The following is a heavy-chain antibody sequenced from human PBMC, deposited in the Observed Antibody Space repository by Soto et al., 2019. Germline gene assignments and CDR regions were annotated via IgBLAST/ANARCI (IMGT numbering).Heavy chain of an antibody. CDR1: GGSFNGYH. CDR3: ARDARTVAYFDP. V-gene: IGHV4-34*01. Sequence: SETLSLTCAVNGGSFNGYHWSWIRQPPGKGLEWIGEINHSGSTNYNPSFKSRVTISVDTSKNQFHLKPNSVTAADTAVYFCARDARTVAYFDPWGQGTLVTVSS. CDR2: INHSGST. J-gene: IGHJ5*02. D-gene: IGHD2-15*01.